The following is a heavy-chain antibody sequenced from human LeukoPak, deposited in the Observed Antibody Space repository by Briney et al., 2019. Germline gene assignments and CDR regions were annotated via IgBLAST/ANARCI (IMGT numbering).Heavy chain of an antibody. J-gene: IGHJ3*02. CDR1: GGSFSGYY. CDR2: IYYSGST. D-gene: IGHD6-13*01. V-gene: IGHV4-59*06. CDR3: ASFRQYSSSWYGAFDI. Sequence: PSETLSLTCAVYGGSFSGYYWSWIRQPPGKGLEWIGYIYYSGSTYYNPSLKSRVTISVDTSKNQFSLKLSSVTAADTAVYYCASFRQYSSSWYGAFDIWGQGTMVTVSS.